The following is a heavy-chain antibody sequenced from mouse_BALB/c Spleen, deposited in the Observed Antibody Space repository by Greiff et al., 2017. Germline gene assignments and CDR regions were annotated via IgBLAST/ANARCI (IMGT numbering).Heavy chain of an antibody. J-gene: IGHJ1*01. V-gene: IGHV2-6-7*01. CDR3: ARGHYYGSSYDWYFDV. CDR1: GFSLTGYG. D-gene: IGHD1-1*01. CDR2: IWGDGST. Sequence: VMLVESGPGLVAPSQSLSITCTVSGFSLTGYGVNWVRQPPGKGLEWLGMIWGDGSTDYNSALKSRLSISKDNSKSQVFLKMNSLQTDDTARYYCARGHYYGSSYDWYFDVWGAGTTVTVSS.